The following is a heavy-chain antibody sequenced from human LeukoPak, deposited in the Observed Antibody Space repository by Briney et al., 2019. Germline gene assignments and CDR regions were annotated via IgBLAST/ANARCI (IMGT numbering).Heavy chain of an antibody. CDR3: ARVSLPIAARPLPATELFDY. Sequence: ASVKVSCKASGYTFTGYYMHWVRQAPGQGLEWMGWINPNSGGTNYAQKFQGRVTMTRDTSISTAYVELSRLRSDDTAVYYCARVSLPIAARPLPATELFDYWGQGTLVTVSS. CDR2: INPNSGGT. D-gene: IGHD6-6*01. CDR1: GYTFTGYY. J-gene: IGHJ4*02. V-gene: IGHV1-2*02.